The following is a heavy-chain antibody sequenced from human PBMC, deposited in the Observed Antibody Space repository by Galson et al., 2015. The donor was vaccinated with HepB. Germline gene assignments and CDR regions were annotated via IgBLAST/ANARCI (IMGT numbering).Heavy chain of an antibody. D-gene: IGHD3-9*01. V-gene: IGHV1-2*02. CDR1: GYTFTDYY. J-gene: IGHJ4*02. CDR2: INPNSGGT. Sequence: SVKVSCKASGYTFTDYYIYWVRQAPGQGFEWMGWINPNSGGTNYAQHFLGRVTMTSDTSLSTAYMELNSLRSDDTAVYYCAREGYDVLTGYYIDDYWGQGTLVTVSS. CDR3: AREGYDVLTGYYIDDY.